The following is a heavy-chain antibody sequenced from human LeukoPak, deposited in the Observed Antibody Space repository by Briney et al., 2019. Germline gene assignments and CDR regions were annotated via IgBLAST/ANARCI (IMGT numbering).Heavy chain of an antibody. Sequence: ASVKVSCKASGYTFTSYGISWVRQAPGQGLEWMGWISAYNGSTNYAQKLQGRVTMTTDTSTSTAYMELRSLRSDDTAVYYCAATYYDILTGYFNYYYGMDVWGQGTTVTVSS. CDR3: AATYYDILTGYFNYYYGMDV. D-gene: IGHD3-9*01. CDR2: ISAYNGST. V-gene: IGHV1-18*01. J-gene: IGHJ6*02. CDR1: GYTFTSYG.